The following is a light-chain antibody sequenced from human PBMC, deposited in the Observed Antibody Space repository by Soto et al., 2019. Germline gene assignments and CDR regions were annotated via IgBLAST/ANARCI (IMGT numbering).Light chain of an antibody. CDR3: QQYGGSPIT. CDR2: GAS. Sequence: PGERVTLSCRASQSVSSSYLTWYQQKPGQAPRLLIYGASTRATSIPARFSGSGSGTDFTLTISSLQPEDFALYYCQQYGGSPITFGLGTRLEIK. V-gene: IGKV3-20*01. J-gene: IGKJ5*01. CDR1: QSVSSSY.